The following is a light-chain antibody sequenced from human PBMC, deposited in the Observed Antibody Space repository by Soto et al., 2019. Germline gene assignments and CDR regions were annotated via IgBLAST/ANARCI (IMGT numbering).Light chain of an antibody. CDR1: QSVSSW. V-gene: IGKV1-5*03. Sequence: DIQMTQSPSTLSASVGDRVTITCRASQSVSSWLAWYQQKPGKAPKLLIYKASSLESGVPSRFSGSGSGTEFTLTISSLQPDDFATYYCQHHNSFPLTFGGGTKVEIK. CDR3: QHHNSFPLT. CDR2: KAS. J-gene: IGKJ4*01.